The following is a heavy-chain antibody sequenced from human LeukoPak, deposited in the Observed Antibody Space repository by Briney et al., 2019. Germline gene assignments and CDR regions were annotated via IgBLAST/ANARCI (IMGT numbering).Heavy chain of an antibody. Sequence: GESLKISCKGSGYSFTSYWIGWGRQMPGKGLEWMGIIYPGDSDTRYSPSFQGQVTISADKSISTAYLQWSSLKASDTAMYYCARHLRGYCSGGSCYGYYYYMDVWGKGATVTVSS. D-gene: IGHD2-15*01. CDR3: ARHLRGYCSGGSCYGYYYYMDV. V-gene: IGHV5-51*01. CDR1: GYSFTSYW. CDR2: IYPGDSDT. J-gene: IGHJ6*03.